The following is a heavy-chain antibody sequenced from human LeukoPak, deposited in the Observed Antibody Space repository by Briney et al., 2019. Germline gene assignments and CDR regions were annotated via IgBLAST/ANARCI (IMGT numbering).Heavy chain of an antibody. V-gene: IGHV3-30*04. CDR1: GFSFGDYA. Sequence: GGSLRLSCAASGFSFGDYAMHCVRQAPGKGLEWVALIPYDGRDEYYADSVKGRFTISRDNPKNTVSLQMNSLRPEDTAVYYCAREDRGWYPAYWGQGTLVTVSS. D-gene: IGHD6-19*01. CDR2: IPYDGRDE. CDR3: AREDRGWYPAY. J-gene: IGHJ4*02.